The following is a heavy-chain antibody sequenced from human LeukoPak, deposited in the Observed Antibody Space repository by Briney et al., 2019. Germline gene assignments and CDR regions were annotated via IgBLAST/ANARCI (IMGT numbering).Heavy chain of an antibody. CDR3: AKDGLRSRYYYGSGSYYNVPY. CDR2: ISGSGGST. D-gene: IGHD3-10*01. CDR1: GFTVSSNY. V-gene: IGHV3-23*01. J-gene: IGHJ4*02. Sequence: GGSLRLSCAASGFTVSSNYMSWVRQAPGKGLEWVSAISGSGGSTYYADTVKGRFTISRDNSKNTLYLQMNSLRAEDTAVYYCAKDGLRSRYYYGSGSYYNVPYWGQGTLVTVSS.